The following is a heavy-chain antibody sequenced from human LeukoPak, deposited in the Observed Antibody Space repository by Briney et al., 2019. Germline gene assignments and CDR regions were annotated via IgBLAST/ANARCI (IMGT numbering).Heavy chain of an antibody. Sequence: GGSLRLSCAASGFTFSSYTMNWVRQAPGKGLEWVSYICTSSIYIYYADSLKGRFTISRDNAKNSLYLQMNSLRAEDTAVYYCARGSYDYVWGSYTFHVWGKGTTVTTSS. CDR2: ICTSSIYI. J-gene: IGHJ6*04. D-gene: IGHD3-16*01. CDR3: ARGSYDYVWGSYTFHV. CDR1: GFTFSSYT. V-gene: IGHV3-21*01.